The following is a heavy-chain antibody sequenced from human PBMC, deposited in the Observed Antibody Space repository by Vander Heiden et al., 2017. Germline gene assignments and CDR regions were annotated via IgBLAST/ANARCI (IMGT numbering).Heavy chain of an antibody. CDR1: GFTFSSYW. CDR3: ARDSDKWEVPIDY. CDR2: INKDGSST. Sequence: EVQLVESGGGLVQPGASLRLSCAASGFTFSSYWMYWIRHLLGKGLEWVSRINKDGSSTNYADSVEGRFTISRDNAKNTLYLQMNSLSAEDTALYHCARDSDKWEVPIDYGGQGTLVTVSS. V-gene: IGHV3-74*01. D-gene: IGHD1-26*01. J-gene: IGHJ4*02.